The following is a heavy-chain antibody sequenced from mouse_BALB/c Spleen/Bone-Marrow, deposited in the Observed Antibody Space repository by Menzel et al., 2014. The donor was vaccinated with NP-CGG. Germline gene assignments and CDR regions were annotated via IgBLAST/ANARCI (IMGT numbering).Heavy chain of an antibody. D-gene: IGHD1-1*01. CDR3: ARGTVNYFDY. V-gene: IGHV7-1*02. CDR2: SRDKANDYTT. CDR1: GFTFSDFY. J-gene: IGHJ2*01. Sequence: DVQLQESGGDLVQPGGSLRLSCATSGFTFSDFYMEWVRQPPGKRLEWIGASRDKANDYTTEYSASVKGRFIVSRDTSQSILYLQMNALRAEDTAIYYCARGTVNYFDYWGQGTTLTVSS.